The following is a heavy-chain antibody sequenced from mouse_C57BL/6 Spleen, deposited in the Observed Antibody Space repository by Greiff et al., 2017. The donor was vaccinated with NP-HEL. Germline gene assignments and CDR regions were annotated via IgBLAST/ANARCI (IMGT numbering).Heavy chain of an antibody. CDR2: IRLKSDNYAT. J-gene: IGHJ2*01. CDR1: GFTFSNYW. CDR3: TRFYYFDY. Sequence: EVKVEESGGGLVQPGGSMKLSCVASGFTFSNYWMNWVRQSPEKGLEWVAQIRLKSDNYATHYAESVKGRFTISRDESKSSVYLQMNNLRAEDTGVYYCTRFYYFDYWGQGTTLTVSS. V-gene: IGHV6-3*01.